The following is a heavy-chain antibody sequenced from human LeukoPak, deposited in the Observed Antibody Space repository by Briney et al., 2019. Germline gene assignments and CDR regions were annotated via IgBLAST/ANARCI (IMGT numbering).Heavy chain of an antibody. CDR2: IKSKTDGGTT. CDR1: GFTFSNAW. CDR3: TTDRSVYSSSWYQFYYYYGMDV. Sequence: PGGSLRLSCAASGFTFSNAWMNWVRQAPGKGLEWVGRIKSKTDGGTTDYAAPVKGRFTISRDDSKNTLYLQMNSLKTEDTAVYYCTTDRSVYSSSWYQFYYYYGMDVWGQGTTVTVSS. V-gene: IGHV3-15*07. J-gene: IGHJ6*02. D-gene: IGHD6-13*01.